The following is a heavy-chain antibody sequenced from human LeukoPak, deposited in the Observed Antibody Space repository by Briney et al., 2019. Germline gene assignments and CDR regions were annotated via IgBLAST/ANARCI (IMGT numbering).Heavy chain of an antibody. Sequence: SETLSLTCTVSGGSISSYYWSWIRQPPGKGLEWIGYIYHSGITNYNPSLKSRVTISVDTSKNQFSLKLSSVTAADTAVYYCARGLGATTIPFDYWGQGTLVTVSS. CDR1: GGSISSYY. V-gene: IGHV4-59*01. CDR2: IYHSGIT. J-gene: IGHJ4*02. D-gene: IGHD1-26*01. CDR3: ARGLGATTIPFDY.